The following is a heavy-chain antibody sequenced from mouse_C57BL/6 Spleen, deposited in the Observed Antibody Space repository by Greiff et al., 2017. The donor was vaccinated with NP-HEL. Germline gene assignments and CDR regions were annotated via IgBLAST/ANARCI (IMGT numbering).Heavy chain of an antibody. J-gene: IGHJ1*03. CDR2: INPNNGGT. Sequence: EVKLQQSGPELVKPGASVKIPCKASGYTFTDYNMDWVKQSHGKSLEWIGDINPNNGGTIYNQKFKGKATLTVDKSSSTAYMELRSLTSEDTAVYYCARSGITTVVGYFDVWGTGTTVTVSS. V-gene: IGHV1-18*01. D-gene: IGHD1-1*01. CDR3: ARSGITTVVGYFDV. CDR1: GYTFTDYN.